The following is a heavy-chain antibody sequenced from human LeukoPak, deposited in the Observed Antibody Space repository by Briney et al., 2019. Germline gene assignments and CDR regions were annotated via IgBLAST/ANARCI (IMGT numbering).Heavy chain of an antibody. CDR1: GGSFSGYY. CDR3: ARGSDDYGTYYYYYYMDV. J-gene: IGHJ6*03. V-gene: IGHV4-34*01. Sequence: PSETLSLTCAVYGGSFSGYYWSWIRQPPGKGLEWIGEINHSGSTNYNPSLKSRVTISVDTSKNQFSLKLSSVTAADTAVYYCARGSDDYGTYYYYYYMDVWGKGTTLTVSS. D-gene: IGHD4-17*01. CDR2: INHSGST.